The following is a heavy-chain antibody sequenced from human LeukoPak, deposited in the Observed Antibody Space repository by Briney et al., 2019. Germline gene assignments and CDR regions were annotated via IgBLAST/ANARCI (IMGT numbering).Heavy chain of an antibody. CDR2: ISGSGGRT. J-gene: IGHJ4*02. CDR3: AIGPPYGGYSD. CDR1: GFTFTTYA. D-gene: IGHD5-12*01. V-gene: IGHV3-23*01. Sequence: GGSLRLSCAASGFTFTTYAMTWVRQAPGKGPEWVSSISGSGGRTYYAGSLKGRFTISRDNSKNTLYLQMNSLRPEDTAVYSCAIGPPYGGYSDWGQGTLVTVSS.